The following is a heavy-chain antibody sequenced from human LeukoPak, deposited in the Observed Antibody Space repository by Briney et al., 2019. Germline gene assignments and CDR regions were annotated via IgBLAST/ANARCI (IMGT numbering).Heavy chain of an antibody. Sequence: PGGSLRLSCAASGFTFSSYAMHWIRQAPGKGLEWVSYIGGDSNYITYADSVKGRFTISRDNAKNSLYLQMNSLRAEDTAVYYCGRTDITNASPGPPPWGQGTRVTVSS. CDR3: GRTDITNASPGPPP. J-gene: IGHJ5*02. CDR2: IGGDSNYI. CDR1: GFTFSSYA. D-gene: IGHD2-8*01. V-gene: IGHV3-21*06.